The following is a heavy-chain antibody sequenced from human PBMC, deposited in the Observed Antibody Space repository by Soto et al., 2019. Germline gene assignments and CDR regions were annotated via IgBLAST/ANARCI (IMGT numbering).Heavy chain of an antibody. J-gene: IGHJ4*02. CDR3: ARGPSNRWYQFDD. D-gene: IGHD6-13*01. Sequence: ASVKVSCKASGYTFTSNYMHWVRQAPGQGLEWMGVIHPSGGSTSYAQKFRDRVTMTRDTSTSTVYMEVSSLSSEDTAVYYCARGPSNRWYQFDDWGQGILVTVSS. CDR1: GYTFTSNY. CDR2: IHPSGGST. V-gene: IGHV1-46*01.